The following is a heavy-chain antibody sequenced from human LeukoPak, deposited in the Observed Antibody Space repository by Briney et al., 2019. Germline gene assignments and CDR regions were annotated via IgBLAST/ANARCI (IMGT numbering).Heavy chain of an antibody. D-gene: IGHD6-13*01. CDR2: ISAYNGNT. J-gene: IGHJ4*02. CDR3: ARDLGWGIAAAGTLDY. Sequence: GASVKVSCKASGYTFTSYGISWVRQAPGQGLEWMGWISAYNGNTNYAQKLQGRVTMTTDTSTSTAYMELRSLRSDDTAVYYCARDLGWGIAAAGTLDYWGQGTLVTVSS. CDR1: GYTFTSYG. V-gene: IGHV1-18*01.